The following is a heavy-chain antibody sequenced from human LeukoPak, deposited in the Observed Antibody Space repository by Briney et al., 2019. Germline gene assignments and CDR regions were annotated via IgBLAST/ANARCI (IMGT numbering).Heavy chain of an antibody. Sequence: GGSLRLSCAASGFTFSSYWMSWVRQAPGKGLEWVANIKQDGSEKYYVDSVKGRFTISRDNAKNSLYLQMNSLRAEDTAVYYCAREYSSGWYVGDYYFDYWGQGTLVTVSS. CDR2: IKQDGSEK. CDR3: AREYSSGWYVGDYYFDY. J-gene: IGHJ4*02. V-gene: IGHV3-7*01. CDR1: GFTFSSYW. D-gene: IGHD6-19*01.